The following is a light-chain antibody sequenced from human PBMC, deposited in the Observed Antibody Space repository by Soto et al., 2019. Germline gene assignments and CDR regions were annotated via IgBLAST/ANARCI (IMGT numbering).Light chain of an antibody. J-gene: IGKJ4*01. V-gene: IGKV3-15*01. CDR3: QRYNSWPLT. CDR2: GAS. CDR1: QGIGST. Sequence: EIVITQSPATLSVSRGERATLSCRASQGIGSTLAWYQQKPGQTPKLLIYGASTRATGVPARFSGSGSGTEFTLTINSLQSEDFAVYYCQRYNSWPLTFGGGTKVDIK.